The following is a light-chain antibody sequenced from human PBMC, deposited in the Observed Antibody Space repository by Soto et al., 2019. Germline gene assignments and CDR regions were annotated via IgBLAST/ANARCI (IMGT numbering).Light chain of an antibody. V-gene: IGKV3-11*01. CDR2: DAS. CDR1: QSIRTS. Sequence: EVVLTQPPATLSLSPGERATLXXXXSQSIRTSLAWYQQKPGQAPRLVIFDASNRANGVPARFGGSGSGTDFTLTINSLEPEDFAVYYCQQRNVWPPITFGQGTRLEIK. CDR3: QQRNVWPPIT. J-gene: IGKJ5*01.